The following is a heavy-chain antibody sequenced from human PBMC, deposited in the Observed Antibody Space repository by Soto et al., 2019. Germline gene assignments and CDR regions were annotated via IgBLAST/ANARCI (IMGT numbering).Heavy chain of an antibody. V-gene: IGHV3-48*03. J-gene: IGHJ4*02. CDR3: ARENSVQAWLHHFDH. CDR1: GFSFSSFA. CDR2: ISDNGGSI. D-gene: IGHD5-18*01. Sequence: GSLRLSCEASGFSFSSFAMNWVRQAPGRGLEWVSYISDNGGSIYYADSLKGRFTISRDNAKNSLSLQMNNLRAEDTAVYYCARENSVQAWLHHFDHWGLGTLVTVSS.